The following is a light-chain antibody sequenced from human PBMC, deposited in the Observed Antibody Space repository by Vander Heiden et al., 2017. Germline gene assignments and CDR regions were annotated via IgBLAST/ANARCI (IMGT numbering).Light chain of an antibody. Sequence: DIVMTQSPTSLAVSLGERANINCKSSQSVLYSSNNKNYLAWYQQKPGQPPKLLIYWASTRESGVPDRFSGSGSGTDFTLTISSLQAEDVAVYYCQQYYSTPLTFGGGTKVEIK. V-gene: IGKV4-1*01. J-gene: IGKJ4*01. CDR1: QSVLYSSNNKNY. CDR2: WAS. CDR3: QQYYSTPLT.